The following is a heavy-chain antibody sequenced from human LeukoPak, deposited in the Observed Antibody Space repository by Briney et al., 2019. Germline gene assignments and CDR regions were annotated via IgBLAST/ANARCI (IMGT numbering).Heavy chain of an antibody. Sequence: PSETLSLTCTVSGGSISSSSYYWGWIRQPPGKGLEWTGSIYYSGSTYYNPSLKSRVTISVDTSKNQFSLKLSSVTAADTAVYYCAKQLGQGVYYYYYYMDVWGKGTTVTVSS. V-gene: IGHV4-39*07. J-gene: IGHJ6*03. CDR3: AKQLGQGVYYYYYYMDV. CDR1: GGSISSSSYY. CDR2: IYYSGST. D-gene: IGHD6-6*01.